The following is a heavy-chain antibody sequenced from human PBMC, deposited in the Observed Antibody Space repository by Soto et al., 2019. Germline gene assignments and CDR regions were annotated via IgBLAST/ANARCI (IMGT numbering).Heavy chain of an antibody. CDR2: IKQDGSEK. J-gene: IGHJ3*01. CDR3: AKVALYDDAFDF. Sequence: GGSLRLSCAASGFTFSDYWMSWVRHAPGKGLEWVANIKQDGSEKYYVDSVKGRFTISRDNAKNSLYLQMNSLRDEDTAVYYWAKVALYDDAFDFWGQGTMVTVSS. D-gene: IGHD5-12*01. V-gene: IGHV3-7*01. CDR1: GFTFSDYW.